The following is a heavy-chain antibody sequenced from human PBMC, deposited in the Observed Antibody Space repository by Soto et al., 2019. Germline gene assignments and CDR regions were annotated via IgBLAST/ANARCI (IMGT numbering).Heavy chain of an antibody. D-gene: IGHD3-10*01. J-gene: IGHJ4*02. CDR3: ARGGGSGSYYPAHFDY. CDR2: IYTSGST. Sequence: SETLSLTCTVSGGSISSGSYYWSWIRQPAGKGLEWIGRIYTSGSTNYNPSLKSRVTMSVDTSKNQFSLKLSSVTAADTAVYYCARGGGSGSYYPAHFDYWGQGTLVTVSS. V-gene: IGHV4-61*02. CDR1: GGSISSGSYY.